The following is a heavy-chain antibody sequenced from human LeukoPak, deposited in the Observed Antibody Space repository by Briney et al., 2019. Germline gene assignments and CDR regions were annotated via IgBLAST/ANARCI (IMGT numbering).Heavy chain of an antibody. V-gene: IGHV3-23*01. CDR3: AKRDGYNYYYYYMDV. J-gene: IGHJ6*03. CDR2: ISGSGGST. Sequence: GGSLRLSCAASGFTFSSYAMSWVRQAPGKGLEWVSAISGSGGSTYYADSVKGRFTISRDNSKNTLYLQMNSLRAEDMAVYYCAKRDGYNYYYYYMDVWGKGTTVTVSS. CDR1: GFTFSSYA. D-gene: IGHD5-24*01.